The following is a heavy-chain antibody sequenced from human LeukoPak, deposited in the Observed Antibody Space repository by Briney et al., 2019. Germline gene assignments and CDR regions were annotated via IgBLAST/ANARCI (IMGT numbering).Heavy chain of an antibody. J-gene: IGHJ6*02. CDR1: GFTFSSYA. CDR2: ISGSGGST. D-gene: IGHD6-6*01. CDR3: AKDLGIAARRYYYGMDV. V-gene: IGHV3-23*01. Sequence: PGGSLRLSCAASGFTFSSYAMSWVRQAPGKGLEWVSAISGSGGSTYYADSVKGRFTISRDNSKNTLYLQMNSLRAEDTAVYYCAKDLGIAARRYYYGMDVWGQGTTATVSS.